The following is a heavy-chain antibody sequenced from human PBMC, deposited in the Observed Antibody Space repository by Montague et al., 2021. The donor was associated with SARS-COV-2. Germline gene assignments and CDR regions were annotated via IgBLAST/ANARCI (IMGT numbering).Heavy chain of an antibody. J-gene: IGHJ6*03. V-gene: IGHV4-34*01. CDR2: INHGGST. Sequence: SETLSLTCAVYGGSFSGYYWNWIRQPPGKGLEWIGEINHGGSTNYNPSLKSRLTISTDPSKNQFSLKLTSVAAADTAVYYCARLRDGVVPSPILGVGPYYSYYFMDVWEKGTTVTVSS. D-gene: IGHD3-10*01. CDR3: ARLRDGVVPSPILGVGPYYSYYFMDV. CDR1: GGSFSGYY.